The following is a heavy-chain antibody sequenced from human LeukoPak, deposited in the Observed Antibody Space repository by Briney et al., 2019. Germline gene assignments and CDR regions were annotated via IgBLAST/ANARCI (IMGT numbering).Heavy chain of an antibody. CDR3: ARSEVVPAYYYGMDA. D-gene: IGHD2-2*01. V-gene: IGHV4-61*02. J-gene: IGHJ6*02. CDR2: IYTSGST. CDR1: GGSLSSGSYY. Sequence: SETLSLTCTVSGGSLSSGSYYGSWIRQPAGKGLEWIGRIYTSGSTNYHPSLESRVTISVDTSKNQFSLKLSSVTAADTAVYYCARSEVVPAYYYGMDAWGQGTTVTVSS.